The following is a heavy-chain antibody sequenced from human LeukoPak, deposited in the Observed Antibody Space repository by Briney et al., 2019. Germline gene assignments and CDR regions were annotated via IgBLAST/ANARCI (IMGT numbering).Heavy chain of an antibody. D-gene: IGHD6-6*01. V-gene: IGHV1-69*05. Sequence: GASVKVSCKASGGTFSSYAISWVRQAPGQGLEWMGGIIPIFGTANYAQKFQGRVTITTDESTSTAYMELSSLRSEDTAVYYCARDGSSSSLGTNWFDPWGQGTLVTVSS. CDR3: ARDGSSSSLGTNWFDP. CDR1: GGTFSSYA. CDR2: IIPIFGTA. J-gene: IGHJ5*02.